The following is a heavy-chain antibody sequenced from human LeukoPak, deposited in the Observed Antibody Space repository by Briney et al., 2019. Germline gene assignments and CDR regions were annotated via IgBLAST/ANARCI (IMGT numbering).Heavy chain of an antibody. V-gene: IGHV3-66*01. J-gene: IGHJ4*02. CDR3: ARDVDYYDSGSREIQIHY. CDR2: SGGTS. Sequence: SGGTSYYADSVKGRFTISRDNSKNTLYLQMSSLRAEDTAVYYCARDVDYYDSGSREIQIHYWGQGTLVTVSS. D-gene: IGHD3-10*01.